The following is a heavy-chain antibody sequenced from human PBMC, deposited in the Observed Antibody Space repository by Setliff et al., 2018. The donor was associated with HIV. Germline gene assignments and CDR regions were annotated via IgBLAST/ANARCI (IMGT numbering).Heavy chain of an antibody. CDR2: ISAANGDT. J-gene: IGHJ3*02. V-gene: IGHV1-18*01. CDR1: GYTFTSYG. Sequence: ASVKVSCKASGYTFTSYGISWVRQAPGQGLEWMGWISAANGDTNFAQKFQGRVTMTTDTLTSTAYMELRSLRSDDTAVYYCARDGYKWNDNALEIWGPGTVVTVSS. D-gene: IGHD1-20*01. CDR3: ARDGYKWNDNALEI.